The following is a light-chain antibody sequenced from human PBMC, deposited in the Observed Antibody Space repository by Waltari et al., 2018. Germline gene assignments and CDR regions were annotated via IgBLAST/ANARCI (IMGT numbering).Light chain of an antibody. CDR2: DTS. Sequence: IVLTQSPATLSLSPGERATLSCSASQSVSSSLDWYQQKPGQTPRLLIYDTSKRATVIPARFRGSGSGTDFTLTISSLEPEDFAVYYCQHRTTWPPSLTFGGGTRVEVK. V-gene: IGKV3-11*01. CDR1: QSVSSS. J-gene: IGKJ4*01. CDR3: QHRTTWPPSLT.